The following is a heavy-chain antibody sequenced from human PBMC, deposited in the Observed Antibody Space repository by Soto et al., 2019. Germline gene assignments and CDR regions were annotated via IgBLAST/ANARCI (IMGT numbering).Heavy chain of an antibody. D-gene: IGHD3-9*01. CDR1: GGSISSRSHY. V-gene: IGHV4-39*01. Sequence: QLQLQESGPGLVKPSETLSLTCTVSGGSISSRSHYWGWIRQSPGKHLEWIGSSYYRGSTTYNPSLKARVTISRDPSKNQISLKVYSVTAAVTAGYYCATVGGFWVVTPFFEYRGQGIQVTGS. CDR2: SYYRGST. J-gene: IGHJ4*02. CDR3: ATVGGFWVVTPFFEY.